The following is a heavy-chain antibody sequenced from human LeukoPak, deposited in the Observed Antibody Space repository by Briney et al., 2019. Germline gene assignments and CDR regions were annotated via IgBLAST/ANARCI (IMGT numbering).Heavy chain of an antibody. CDR1: GFTFSSYA. J-gene: IGHJ6*02. CDR3: AKSRRCSGGSCYSYYYGMDV. V-gene: IGHV3-23*01. Sequence: GGSLRLSCAASGFTFSSYAMSWVRQAPGKGLEWVSAISGSGGSTYYADSVKGRFTISRDNSKNTLYLQMNSLRAEDTAVYYCAKSRRCSGGSCYSYYYGMDVWGQGTTVTVSS. CDR2: ISGSGGST. D-gene: IGHD2-15*01.